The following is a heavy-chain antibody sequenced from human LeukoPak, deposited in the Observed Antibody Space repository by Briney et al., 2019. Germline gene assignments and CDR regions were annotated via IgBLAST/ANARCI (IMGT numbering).Heavy chain of an antibody. J-gene: IGHJ4*02. CDR1: GGSISSGGYY. V-gene: IGHV4-31*03. D-gene: IGHD3-22*01. CDR3: ARKIKDYYDSSGFDY. CDR2: IYYSGST. Sequence: SPSETLSLTCTVSGGSISSGGYYWSWIRQHPGKGLEWIGYIYYSGSTYYNPSLKSRVTISVDTSKNQFSLKLSSVTAADTAVYYCARKIKDYYDSSGFDYWGQGTLVTVSS.